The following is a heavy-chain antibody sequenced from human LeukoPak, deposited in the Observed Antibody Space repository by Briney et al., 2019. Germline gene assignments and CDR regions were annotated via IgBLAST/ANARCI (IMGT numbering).Heavy chain of an antibody. V-gene: IGHV1-2*02. Sequence: GASLKLSCKASGYTFTGYYMHWGRQAPGQGLEWMGWINPNSGGTNYAQKFQGRVTMIRDTSSSTAYMELSRLRSDDTAVYYCARDVEQWPKHYYYSGMDVWGQGTTVTVSS. CDR1: GYTFTGYY. CDR2: INPNSGGT. CDR3: ARDVEQWPKHYYYSGMDV. D-gene: IGHD6-19*01. J-gene: IGHJ6*02.